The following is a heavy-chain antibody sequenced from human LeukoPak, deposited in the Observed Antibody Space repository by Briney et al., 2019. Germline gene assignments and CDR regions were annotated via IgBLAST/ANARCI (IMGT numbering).Heavy chain of an antibody. CDR1: GYTFTSYD. CDR3: ARGARRLHPYYYYMDV. V-gene: IGHV1-8*01. D-gene: IGHD4-11*01. Sequence: ASVKVSCKASGYTFTSYDINWVRHATGQGLEWMGWMNPNSGNAGYAQKFQGRVTMTRNTSISTAYMELSSLRSEDTAVYYCARGARRLHPYYYYMDVWGKGTTVTVSS. J-gene: IGHJ6*03. CDR2: MNPNSGNA.